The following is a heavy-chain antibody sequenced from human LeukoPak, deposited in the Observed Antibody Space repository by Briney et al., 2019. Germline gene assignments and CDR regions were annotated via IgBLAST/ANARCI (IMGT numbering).Heavy chain of an antibody. J-gene: IGHJ4*02. V-gene: IGHV3-53*01. CDR3: ARGVEPLADNTFAF. CDR1: GFTVITND. Sequence: PGGSLTLTCAASGFTVITNDMTWVRQAPGKGLEWVSVLYSDGNTKYADSVQGRFTISRDNSKNTLYLEMNSLSPDDTAVYYCARGVEPLADNTFAFWGGRTLVTVSS. CDR2: LYSDGNT. D-gene: IGHD1-14*01.